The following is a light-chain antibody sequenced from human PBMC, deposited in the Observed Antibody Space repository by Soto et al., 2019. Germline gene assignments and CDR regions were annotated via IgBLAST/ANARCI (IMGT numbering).Light chain of an antibody. Sequence: SYELTQPLPVSVALGQTARMTCGGNNIGSKNVHWYQQKPGQAPVLVIYRDNNRPSGVPERFSGSKSGNTATLTISRAQAGDEADYYCQVWDSSLYVFGTGTKVTAL. V-gene: IGLV3-9*01. CDR2: RDN. CDR1: NIGSKN. J-gene: IGLJ1*01. CDR3: QVWDSSLYV.